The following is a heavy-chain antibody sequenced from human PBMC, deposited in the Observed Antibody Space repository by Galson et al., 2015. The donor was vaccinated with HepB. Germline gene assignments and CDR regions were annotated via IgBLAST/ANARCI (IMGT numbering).Heavy chain of an antibody. J-gene: IGHJ4*02. CDR1: GYTFTAFW. Sequence: QSGAEVKKPGESLRISCKGSGYTFTAFWITWVRQIPGKGLEWMGRIDPSDSYTDYSPSFRGHVTISTDKSITTAYLQWSSLRASDTAIYYCVSRHYYFASGTACNVSDYWGQGTLVTVSS. CDR2: IDPSDSYT. CDR3: VSRHYYFASGTACNVSDY. D-gene: IGHD3-10*01. V-gene: IGHV5-10-1*01.